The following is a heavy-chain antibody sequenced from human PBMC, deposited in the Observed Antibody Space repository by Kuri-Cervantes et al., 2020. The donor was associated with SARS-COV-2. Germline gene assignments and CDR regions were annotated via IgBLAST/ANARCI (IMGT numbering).Heavy chain of an antibody. J-gene: IGHJ3*02. CDR2: IYYSGST. D-gene: IGHD2-15*01. Sequence: SETLSLTCTVSGGSISSYYWSWIRQPPGKGLEWIGYIYYSGSTNYNPSLKSRVTISVDTSKNQFSLKLSSVTAADTAVYYCANRYCSGGSCPDAFDIWGQGTMVTVSS. CDR1: GGSISSYY. CDR3: ANRYCSGGSCPDAFDI. V-gene: IGHV4-59*01.